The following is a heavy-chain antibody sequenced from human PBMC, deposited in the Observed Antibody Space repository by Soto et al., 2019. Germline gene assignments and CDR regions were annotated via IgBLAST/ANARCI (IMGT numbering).Heavy chain of an antibody. D-gene: IGHD3-22*01. CDR3: AKTLYYYDSSGHQ. V-gene: IGHV3-23*01. J-gene: IGHJ4*02. CDR1: GFTFSSYA. Sequence: EVQLLESGGGLVQPGGSLRLSCAASGFTFSSYAMSWVRQGPGKGLEWVSAISGSGGSTYYADSVKGRFTISRDNSKNTLYLQMNSLRAEDTAVYYCAKTLYYYDSSGHQWGQGTLVTVSS. CDR2: ISGSGGST.